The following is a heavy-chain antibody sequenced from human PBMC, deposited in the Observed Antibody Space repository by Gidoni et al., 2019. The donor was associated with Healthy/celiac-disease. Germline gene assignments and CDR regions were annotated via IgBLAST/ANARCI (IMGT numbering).Heavy chain of an antibody. CDR1: GGSFSGYY. D-gene: IGHD7-27*01. CDR3: ARGTPWGSGVYNFDY. J-gene: IGHJ4*02. V-gene: IGHV4-34*01. Sequence: QVQLQQWGAGLLKPSETLSLTCAVYGGSFSGYYWSWIRQPPGKGLGWIGEINHSGSTNYNPSLKGRGTISVDTSKNQFSLKLSSVTAADTAVYYCARGTPWGSGVYNFDYWGQGTLVTVSS. CDR2: INHSGST.